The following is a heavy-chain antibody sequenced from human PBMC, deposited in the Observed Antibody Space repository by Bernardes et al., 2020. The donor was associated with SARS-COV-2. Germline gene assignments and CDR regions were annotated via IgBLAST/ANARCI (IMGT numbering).Heavy chain of an antibody. Sequence: ASVKVSCKAYGYTFTNYGITWVRQAPGQGLEWMGWISTYNGNTNYAQKLQGRVTMTTDTSTSTAYMELRSLRSDDTAVYYCARDRYDFWSGYYYYYGMDVWGQGTTVTVSS. J-gene: IGHJ6*02. CDR3: ARDRYDFWSGYYYYYGMDV. V-gene: IGHV1-18*01. CDR1: GYTFTNYG. CDR2: ISTYNGNT. D-gene: IGHD3-3*01.